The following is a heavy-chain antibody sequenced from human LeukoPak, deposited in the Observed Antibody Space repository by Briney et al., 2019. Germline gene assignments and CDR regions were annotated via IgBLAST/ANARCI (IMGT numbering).Heavy chain of an antibody. CDR3: ARDPYSYGPLHRTKYYYYGMDV. D-gene: IGHD5-18*01. Sequence: PGGSLRLSCAASGFTFSSYAMHWVRQAPGKGLEWVAVISYDGSNKYYADSVKGRFTISRDNSKNTLYLQMNSLRAEDTAVYYCARDPYSYGPLHRTKYYYYGMDVWGQGTTVTVSS. CDR2: ISYDGSNK. V-gene: IGHV3-30-3*01. J-gene: IGHJ6*02. CDR1: GFTFSSYA.